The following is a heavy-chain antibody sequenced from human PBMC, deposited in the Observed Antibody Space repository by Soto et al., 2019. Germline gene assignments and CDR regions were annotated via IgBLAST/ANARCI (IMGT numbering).Heavy chain of an antibody. V-gene: IGHV4-31*03. D-gene: IGHD2-8*01. J-gene: IGHJ6*02. Sequence: PSETLSLTCTVSGGSISSGGYYWSWIRQHPGKGLEWIGYIYYSGSTYYNPSLKSRVTISVDTSKNQFSLKLSSVTAADTAVYYCARTQSPDCTNGVCPYIYYYYYYGMDVWGQGTTVTVSS. CDR1: GGSISSGGYY. CDR2: IYYSGST. CDR3: ARTQSPDCTNGVCPYIYYYYYYGMDV.